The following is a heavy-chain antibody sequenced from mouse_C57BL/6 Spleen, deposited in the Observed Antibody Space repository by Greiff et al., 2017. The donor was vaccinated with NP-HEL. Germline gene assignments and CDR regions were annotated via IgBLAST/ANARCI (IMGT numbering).Heavy chain of an antibody. D-gene: IGHD1-1*01. CDR1: GYTFTSYW. Sequence: VKLQQPGAELVRPGSSVKLSCKASGYTFTSYWMDWVKQRPGQGLEWIGNIYPSASETHSNQKFTGKATLTVDKSSSTAYMQLSSLTSEDSAVYYCERYGPLPGSYAMDDWGQGASVTVAS. V-gene: IGHV1-61*01. CDR2: IYPSASET. CDR3: ERYGPLPGSYAMDD. J-gene: IGHJ4*01.